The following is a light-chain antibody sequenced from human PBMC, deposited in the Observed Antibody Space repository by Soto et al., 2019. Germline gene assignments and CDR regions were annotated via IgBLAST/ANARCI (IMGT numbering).Light chain of an antibody. CDR1: SSDVGGYNY. CDR2: EVS. J-gene: IGLJ2*01. Sequence: QSALTQPASVSGSPGQSITISCTGTSSDVGGYNYVSWYQQHPGKAPKLMIYEVSNRPSGVSNRFSGSKSGNTASLTISGLQAEDEADYYGSSYTSSSTLAVVFGGGTKLTVL. CDR3: SSYTSSSTLAVV. V-gene: IGLV2-14*01.